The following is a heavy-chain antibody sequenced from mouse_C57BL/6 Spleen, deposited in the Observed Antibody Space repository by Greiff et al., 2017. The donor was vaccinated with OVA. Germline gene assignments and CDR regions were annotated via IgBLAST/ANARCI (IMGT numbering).Heavy chain of an antibody. CDR1: GFNIKDYY. J-gene: IGHJ3*01. D-gene: IGHD2-4*01. V-gene: IGHV14-2*01. Sequence: VQLKESGAELVKPGASVKLSCTASGFNIKDYYMLWVKQRTEQGLEWIGRIDPEDGETKYAPNFQGKATITADTSSNTAYLELSSLTSEDTGVYYCASSRLSAWFVHGGQGTLVTVSA. CDR3: ASSRLSAWFVH. CDR2: IDPEDGET.